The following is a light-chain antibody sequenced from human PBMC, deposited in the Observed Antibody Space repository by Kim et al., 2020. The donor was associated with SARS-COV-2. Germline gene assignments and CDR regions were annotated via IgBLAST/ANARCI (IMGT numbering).Light chain of an antibody. V-gene: IGLV1-51*01. CDR2: DNN. Sequence: QSVLTQPPSVSAAPGQKVTISCSGSSSNIGNNYVHWYQQIPGTAPKLLIYDNNKRPSGIPDRFSGSKSGTSATLGITGLQTGDEADYYCGTWDTSLTARVFGVGTQLTVL. CDR1: SSNIGNNY. CDR3: GTWDTSLTARV. J-gene: IGLJ3*02.